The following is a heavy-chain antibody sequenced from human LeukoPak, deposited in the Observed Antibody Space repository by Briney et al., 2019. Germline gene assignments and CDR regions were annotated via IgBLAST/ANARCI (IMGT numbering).Heavy chain of an antibody. Sequence: ASVKVSCKASRVTFNSCSISWVRQAPGHGLDWMGRIIPLLGIVNYAQKFQGKVTITADKSTNTAYMELSSLRSEDTAMYYCASDRTIAAAVDPFDIWGQGTMVTVSS. V-gene: IGHV1-69*04. J-gene: IGHJ3*02. CDR1: RVTFNSCS. CDR2: IIPLLGIV. CDR3: ASDRTIAAAVDPFDI. D-gene: IGHD6-13*01.